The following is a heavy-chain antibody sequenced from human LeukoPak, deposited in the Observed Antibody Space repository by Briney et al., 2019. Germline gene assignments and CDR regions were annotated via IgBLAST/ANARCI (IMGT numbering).Heavy chain of an antibody. CDR3: ARDRDTTRFYARYGMDV. Sequence: PGGSLRLSCAASGFIFSSHWMTWVRQVPGKGLEFVASIKQGGSEKYYADSVKGRFTIYRDNAKNTLYLQMNSLRVEDTAVYYCARDRDTTRFYARYGMDVWGQGTTVTVSS. V-gene: IGHV3-7*01. D-gene: IGHD3-3*01. CDR1: GFIFSSHW. CDR2: IKQGGSEK. J-gene: IGHJ6*02.